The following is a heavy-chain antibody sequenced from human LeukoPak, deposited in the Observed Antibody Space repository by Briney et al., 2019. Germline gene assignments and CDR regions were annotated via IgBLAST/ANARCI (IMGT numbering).Heavy chain of an antibody. D-gene: IGHD6-13*01. V-gene: IGHV3-23*01. Sequence: GGSLRLSCAASGFTFSSYAMSWVRQAPGKGLEWVSTITADSTYYADSVKGRFTISRDNSKNTLYLQMNSLRAEDTAVYYCAKSHNNVWYGLDHWGQGTLVT. CDR1: GFTFSSYA. J-gene: IGHJ4*02. CDR2: ITADST. CDR3: AKSHNNVWYGLDH.